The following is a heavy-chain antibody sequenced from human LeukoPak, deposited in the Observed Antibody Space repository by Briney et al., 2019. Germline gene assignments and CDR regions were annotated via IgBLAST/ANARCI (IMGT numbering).Heavy chain of an antibody. CDR2: IYTSGST. D-gene: IGHD3-10*01. CDR3: ARHVGDGSFDY. Sequence: SETLSLTCTASGGSISSYYWSWIRQPAGKGLEWIGRIYTSGSTNYNPSLKSRVTISVDKSKNQFSLTLSSVTAADTAVYYCARHVGDGSFDYWGQGTLVTVSS. V-gene: IGHV4-4*07. J-gene: IGHJ4*02. CDR1: GGSISSYY.